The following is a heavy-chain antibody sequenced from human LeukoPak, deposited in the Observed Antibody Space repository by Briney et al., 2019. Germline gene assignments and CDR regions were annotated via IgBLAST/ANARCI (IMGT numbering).Heavy chain of an antibody. CDR3: ASRGIVATDVRY. CDR1: GGSFSGYY. D-gene: IGHD5-12*01. Sequence: SETLSLTCAVYGGSFSGYYWSWIRQPPGEGLEWIGEINHSGSTNYNPSLKSRVTISVDASKNQFSLKLSSVTAADTAVYYCASRGIVATDVRYWGQGTLVTVSS. CDR2: INHSGST. J-gene: IGHJ4*02. V-gene: IGHV4-34*01.